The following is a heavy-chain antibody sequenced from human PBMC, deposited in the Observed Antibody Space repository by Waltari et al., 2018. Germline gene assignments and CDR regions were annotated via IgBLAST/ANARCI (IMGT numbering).Heavy chain of an antibody. Sequence: QLQLQQSGQGLVKPSASLSLTCGVSGDSMSENYWRSCVRQSHERGREWVWQIHRSGRTYYNPSSESRVRLSMDTCNSKFFLKLSSAISADTAVYDCARDRGRGLYFDSWGQGPLVTVSP. CDR3: ARDRGRGLYFDS. CDR2: IHRSGRT. D-gene: IGHD2-15*01. V-gene: IGHV4-4*02. CDR1: GDSMSENYW. J-gene: IGHJ4*02.